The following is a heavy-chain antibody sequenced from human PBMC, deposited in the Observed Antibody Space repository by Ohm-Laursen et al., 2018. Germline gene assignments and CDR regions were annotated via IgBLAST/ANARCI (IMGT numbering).Heavy chain of an antibody. CDR3: ARPYCSGGNCLYYFDY. J-gene: IGHJ4*02. Sequence: ASVKVSCKASGYTFTGYYVYWVRQAPGQGLEWMGWINPNSGDTNYAQKFQGRVTMTRDTSISTAYVELSRLRSDDTAVYYCARPYCSGGNCLYYFDYWGQGILVTVSS. D-gene: IGHD2-15*01. CDR2: INPNSGDT. CDR1: GYTFTGYY. V-gene: IGHV1-2*02.